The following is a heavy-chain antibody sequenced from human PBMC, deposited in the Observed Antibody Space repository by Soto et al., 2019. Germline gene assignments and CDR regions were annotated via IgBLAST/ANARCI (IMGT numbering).Heavy chain of an antibody. CDR3: TRDGVVVVTAIIY. Sequence: SETLSLTCAVSGGSISSGGYSWSWIRQPPGKGLEWIGYIYHSGSTYYNPSLKSRVTISVDRSKNQFSLKLSSVTAADTAVYYCTRDGVVVVTAIIYWGQGTLVTVSS. CDR2: IYHSGST. J-gene: IGHJ4*02. V-gene: IGHV4-30-2*01. CDR1: GGSISSGGYS. D-gene: IGHD2-21*02.